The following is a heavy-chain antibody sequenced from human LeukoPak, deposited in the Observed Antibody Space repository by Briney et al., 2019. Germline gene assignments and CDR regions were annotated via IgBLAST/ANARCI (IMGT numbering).Heavy chain of an antibody. Sequence: GGSLRLSCEGSGFSFSEYWMSWVRQAPGKGLEWVASVKQGGREKYYVDSVKGRFDISRDDAKNTLFLQLSSLRADETAVYYCARGGGDHAFDIWGQGTMVTVSS. D-gene: IGHD3-16*01. CDR2: VKQGGREK. J-gene: IGHJ3*02. CDR3: ARGGGDHAFDI. CDR1: GFSFSEYW. V-gene: IGHV3-7*01.